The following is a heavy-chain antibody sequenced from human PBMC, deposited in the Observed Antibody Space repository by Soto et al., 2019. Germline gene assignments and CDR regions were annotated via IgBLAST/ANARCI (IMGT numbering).Heavy chain of an antibody. D-gene: IGHD2-8*01. J-gene: IGHJ5*02. CDR1: GGSIRSSIYY. Sequence: SETLSLTCTVSGGSIRSSIYYWGWIRQPPGKGLEWVGSIYYSGSTYYNPSLKSRVTISVDTSKNQFSLKLSSVTAADTAVYYCARQYCTNGVCSNWFDPWGQGTLVTVSS. CDR3: ARQYCTNGVCSNWFDP. CDR2: IYYSGST. V-gene: IGHV4-39*01.